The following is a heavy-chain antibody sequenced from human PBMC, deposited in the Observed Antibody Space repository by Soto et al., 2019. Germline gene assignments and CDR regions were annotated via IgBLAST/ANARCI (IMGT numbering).Heavy chain of an antibody. Sequence: QVQLQESGPGLVKPSETLSLTCSFSGGSMSRYYWSWIRQPPGKGLEWIGNIHQSGSTNYNASLKRRVTISIDSAKSDFSLHLTSVTAADTAVYYCARDVRPTGLAYFDLWGRGTLVTVSS. D-gene: IGHD1-1*01. CDR3: ARDVRPTGLAYFDL. J-gene: IGHJ2*01. V-gene: IGHV4-59*01. CDR2: IHQSGST. CDR1: GGSMSRYY.